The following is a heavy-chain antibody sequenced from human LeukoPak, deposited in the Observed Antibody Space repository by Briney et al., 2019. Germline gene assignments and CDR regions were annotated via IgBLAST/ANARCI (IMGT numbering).Heavy chain of an antibody. D-gene: IGHD3-9*01. J-gene: IGHJ5*02. CDR3: AKDRAPHILKSNKWYVAAGESDL. Sequence: GASVKVSCKASGGTFSSYAISWVRQAPGQGLEWMGGIIPSFGTADYAQKFQGRVTIIADKSTSTAYMELSSLRSEDTAVYYCAKDRAPHILKSNKWYVAAGESDLWGQGTLVTVSS. CDR2: IIPSFGTA. V-gene: IGHV1-69*06. CDR1: GGTFSSYA.